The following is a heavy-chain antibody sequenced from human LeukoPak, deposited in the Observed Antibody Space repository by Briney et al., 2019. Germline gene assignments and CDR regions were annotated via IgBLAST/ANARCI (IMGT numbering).Heavy chain of an antibody. Sequence: GGSLRLSSAASGFTFSSYTMNWVRQAPGKGLEWVSSISSTDTYRYYADSVKGRFTISRDNAKNSLYLQLNSLRAEDTAVYYCARVDTAMEAPYYFDYWGQGTLVTVSS. D-gene: IGHD5-18*01. CDR1: GFTFSSYT. CDR3: ARVDTAMEAPYYFDY. J-gene: IGHJ4*02. CDR2: ISSTDTYR. V-gene: IGHV3-21*04.